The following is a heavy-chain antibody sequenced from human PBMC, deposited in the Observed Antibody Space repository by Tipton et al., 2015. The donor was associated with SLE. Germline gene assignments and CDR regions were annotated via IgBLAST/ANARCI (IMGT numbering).Heavy chain of an antibody. J-gene: IGHJ4*02. V-gene: IGHV6-1*01. CDR2: TSYRSKWYN. D-gene: IGHD4-11*01. CDR3: ARGTLSNGIDY. CDR1: GDSVSSKSAA. Sequence: GLVKPSQTLSLTCAISGDSVSSKSAAWNWIRQFPSRGLEWLGRTSYRSKWYNEYAESVKSRITINPDTSKNQFSLHVNSVTPEDTAVYFCARGTLSNGIDYWGQETLVTVPS.